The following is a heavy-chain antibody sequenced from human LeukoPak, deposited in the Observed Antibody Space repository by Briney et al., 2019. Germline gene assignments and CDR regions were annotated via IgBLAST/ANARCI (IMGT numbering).Heavy chain of an antibody. CDR1: GYTFTTYA. J-gene: IGHJ4*02. CDR2: ISAYNGNT. Sequence: ASVKVSCKASGYTFTTYAMHWVRQAPGQGLEWMGWISAYNGNTNYAQKLQGRVTMTTDTSTSTAYMELRSLRSDDTAVYYCARDFGQQSRYYDSSGYYYWGQGTLVTVSS. V-gene: IGHV1-18*01. CDR3: ARDFGQQSRYYDSSGYYY. D-gene: IGHD3-22*01.